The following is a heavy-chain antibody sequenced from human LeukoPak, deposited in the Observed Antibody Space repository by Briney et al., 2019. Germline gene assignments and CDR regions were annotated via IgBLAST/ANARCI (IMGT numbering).Heavy chain of an antibody. CDR1: GYTFTGYY. CDR3: ARGSNNYDSSGPLDGFDI. D-gene: IGHD3-22*01. CDR2: INPNSGGT. J-gene: IGHJ3*02. V-gene: IGHV1-2*02. Sequence: SSVNVSCKASGYTFTGYYMHWVRQAPGQGLECMGWINPNSGGTNYPQKFQGRVTMTRDTSIHTAYLALGRLRSDDTAVHYCARGSNNYDSSGPLDGFDIWGQGTMVTVSS.